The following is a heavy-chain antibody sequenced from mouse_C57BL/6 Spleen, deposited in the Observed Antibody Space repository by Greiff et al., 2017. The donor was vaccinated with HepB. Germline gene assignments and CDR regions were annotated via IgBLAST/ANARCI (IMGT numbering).Heavy chain of an antibody. V-gene: IGHV5-4*01. CDR2: ISDGGSYT. D-gene: IGHD1-1*01. CDR1: GFTFSSYA. Sequence: EVKLVESGGGLVKPGGSLKLSCAASGFTFSSYAMSWVRQTPEKRLEWVATISDGGSYTYYPDNVKGRFTISRDNAKNNLYLQMSHLKSEDTAMYYCARDPYGSSYEWYFDVWGTGTTVTVSS. J-gene: IGHJ1*03. CDR3: ARDPYGSSYEWYFDV.